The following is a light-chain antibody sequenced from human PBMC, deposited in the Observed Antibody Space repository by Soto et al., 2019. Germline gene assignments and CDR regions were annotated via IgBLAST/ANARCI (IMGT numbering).Light chain of an antibody. V-gene: IGKV3-20*01. Sequence: DIVLTQSPCTLSLSPGERATLSCTASHSLSSKSLVWYQQKSGQTPRVLIYDASSRATGIPDRFSGSGSGTDFTLTISRLEPDDSAVYFCQQYDTSPTFGQGTKVEIK. CDR3: QQYDTSPT. J-gene: IGKJ1*01. CDR1: HSLSSKS. CDR2: DAS.